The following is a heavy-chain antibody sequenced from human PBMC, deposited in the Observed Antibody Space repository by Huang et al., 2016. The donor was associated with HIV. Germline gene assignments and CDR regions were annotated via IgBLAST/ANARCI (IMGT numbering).Heavy chain of an antibody. CDR3: ARARGYYDSSVSYYFDY. D-gene: IGHD3-22*01. CDR2: IIPIFGTA. J-gene: IGHJ4*02. V-gene: IGHV1-69*13. Sequence: QVQLVQSGAEVKKPGSSVKVSCKASGGTFSSYAISWVRQAPGHGLEWSGGIIPIFGTANYAQKFQGRVTITADESTSTAYMELSSLRSEDTAVYYCARARGYYDSSVSYYFDYWGQGTLVTVSS. CDR1: GGTFSSYA.